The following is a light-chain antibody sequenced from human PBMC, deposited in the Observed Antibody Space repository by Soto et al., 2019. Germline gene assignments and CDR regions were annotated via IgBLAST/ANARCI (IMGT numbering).Light chain of an antibody. CDR2: DTS. Sequence: EIVLTQSPGTLPLSPGERATLSCRASQSVSIKLAWYQQKPGQAPRLLIYDTSTRATGIPARFSGSGSGTEFTLTISSLQSEDFAVYYCQQYNKWPPITFGQGTRLEIK. V-gene: IGKV3-15*01. J-gene: IGKJ5*01. CDR3: QQYNKWPPIT. CDR1: QSVSIK.